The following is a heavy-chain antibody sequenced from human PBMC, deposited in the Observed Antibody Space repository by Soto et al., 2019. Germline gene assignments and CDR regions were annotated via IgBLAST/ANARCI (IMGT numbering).Heavy chain of an antibody. D-gene: IGHD3-10*01. CDR1: GYTLTELS. Sequence: ASVKVSCKVCGYTLTELSMHWVRQAPGKGLEWMGGFDPEDGETIYAQKFQGRVTMTEDTSTDTAYMELSSLRSEDTAVYYCILNFRFVFYGMDVWGQGTTVTVSS. V-gene: IGHV1-24*01. CDR2: FDPEDGET. CDR3: ILNFRFVFYGMDV. J-gene: IGHJ6*02.